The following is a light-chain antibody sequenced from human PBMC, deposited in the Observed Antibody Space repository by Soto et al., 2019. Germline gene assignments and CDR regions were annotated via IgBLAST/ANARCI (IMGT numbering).Light chain of an antibody. CDR2: EVS. CDR3: SSFTGSSTLAYV. Sequence: QSALTQPASVSGSPGQSITISCTGISSDVGGYNYVPWYQQHPDKAPKLMIYEVSNRPSGVSGRFSGSKSGNTASLTISGLQAEDEADYYCSSFTGSSTLAYVFGTGTKVTVL. V-gene: IGLV2-14*01. J-gene: IGLJ1*01. CDR1: SSDVGGYNY.